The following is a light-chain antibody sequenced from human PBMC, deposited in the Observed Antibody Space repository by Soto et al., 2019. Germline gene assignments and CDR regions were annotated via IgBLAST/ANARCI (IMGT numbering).Light chain of an antibody. CDR1: QSVSSY. Sequence: EIVLTQSPATLSLSPGERATLSCRASQSVSSYLAWYQHKSGQAPRLLIYDASNRATGIPARFSGSGSGTDFTLTISSLQPEDFAVYYCQQRSSWPTFGGGTKLEIK. J-gene: IGKJ4*01. CDR3: QQRSSWPT. CDR2: DAS. V-gene: IGKV3-11*01.